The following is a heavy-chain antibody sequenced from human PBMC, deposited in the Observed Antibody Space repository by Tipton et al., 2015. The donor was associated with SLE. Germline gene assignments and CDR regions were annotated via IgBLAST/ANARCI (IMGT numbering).Heavy chain of an antibody. V-gene: IGHV5-51*03. CDR1: GFSFLTFY. D-gene: IGHD6-19*01. CDR3: ARVGGSGWYEIDK. CDR2: IFPSDSDT. J-gene: IGHJ4*01. Sequence: VQLVQSGAEVKKPGESLKISCKASGFSFLTFYIGWVRQMPGKGLEWMGIIFPSDSDTRYSPSFQGRVTISADKSIDTSYLQWSRLKASDNAMYYCARVGGSGWYEIDKWGPGTLVTVSS.